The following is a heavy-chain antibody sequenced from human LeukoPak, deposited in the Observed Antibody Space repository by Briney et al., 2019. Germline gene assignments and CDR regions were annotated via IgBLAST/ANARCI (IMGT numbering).Heavy chain of an antibody. D-gene: IGHD6-13*01. J-gene: IGHJ4*02. Sequence: GGSLRLSCEASGFTFSSYAMTWVRQAPGKGLEWVSSIGSDNKPHYADSVKGRFTISRDNSKNTLYLQMNSLRDEDTAVYYCAKVSSGAAAVGIIDYWGQGTLVTVSS. CDR3: AKVSSGAAAVGIIDY. V-gene: IGHV3-23*05. CDR2: IGSDNKP. CDR1: GFTFSSYA.